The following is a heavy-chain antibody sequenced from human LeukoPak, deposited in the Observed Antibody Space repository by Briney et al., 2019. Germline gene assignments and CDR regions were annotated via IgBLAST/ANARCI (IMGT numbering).Heavy chain of an antibody. V-gene: IGHV3-64D*09. CDR1: GLXLSTYA. Sequence: GGSLRLSCSGSGLXLSTYAMHWVRKAPGQGREYVSAIATDGGGTYYADSVKGRFTTSRDKSKNTLYLQMRSLRAEDTAVYYCMTRDTSGYWGQGTLVTVSS. CDR2: IATDGGGT. CDR3: MTRDTSGY. D-gene: IGHD3-10*01. J-gene: IGHJ4*02.